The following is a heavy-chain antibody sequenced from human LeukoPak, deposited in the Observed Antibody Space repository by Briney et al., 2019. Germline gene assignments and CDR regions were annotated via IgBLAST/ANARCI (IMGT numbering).Heavy chain of an antibody. V-gene: IGHV3-74*01. Sequence: PGGSLRLSCAASGFTFSSYWMHWVRQAPGKGLVWVSRINSDGSSTSYADSVKGRFTISRDNAKNTLYLQMNSLRAEDTAVYYCARAGIAVAGFKDCYYYMDVWGKGTTVTVSS. J-gene: IGHJ6*03. CDR1: GFTFSSYW. D-gene: IGHD6-19*01. CDR3: ARAGIAVAGFKDCYYYMDV. CDR2: INSDGSST.